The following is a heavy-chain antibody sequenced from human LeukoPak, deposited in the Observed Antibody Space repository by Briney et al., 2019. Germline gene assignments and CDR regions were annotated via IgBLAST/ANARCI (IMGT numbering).Heavy chain of an antibody. CDR3: AKGLDVVVVVEDY. V-gene: IGHV3-23*01. CDR1: GFTFSSYA. CDR2: ISGSGGST. D-gene: IGHD2-15*01. Sequence: GGSLRLSCAASGFTFSSYAMSWVRQAPGKGREGVSAISGSGGSTYYADSVKGRFTISRDNSKNTLYLQMNSLRAEDTAVYYCAKGLDVVVVVEDYWGQGTLVTVSS. J-gene: IGHJ4*02.